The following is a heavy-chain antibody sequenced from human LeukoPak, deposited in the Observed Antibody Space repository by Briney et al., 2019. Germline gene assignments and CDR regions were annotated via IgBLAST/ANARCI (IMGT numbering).Heavy chain of an antibody. V-gene: IGHV1-69*13. CDR3: ARVLHDFGDYHY. D-gene: IGHD4-17*01. J-gene: IGHJ4*02. CDR2: IIPIFGTA. CDR1: GGTFSSYA. Sequence: SVKVSCKASGGTFSSYAISWVRQAPGQGLEWMGGIIPIFGTANYAQKFQGRVTITADESTSTAYMELSSLRSEDTAVYYCARVLHDFGDYHYWGQGALVTVSS.